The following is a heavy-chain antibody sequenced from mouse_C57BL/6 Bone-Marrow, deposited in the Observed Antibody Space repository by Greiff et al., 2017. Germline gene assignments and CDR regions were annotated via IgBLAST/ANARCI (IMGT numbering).Heavy chain of an antibody. CDR1: GYTFTSYW. Sequence: QVQLQQPGAELVMPGASVKLSCKASGYTFTSYWMHWVKQRPGQGLEWIGEIDPSDSDTNYNHKFKGKSTLTVAKSSSTAYMQISSLTSGDSAVYYGAREDDGYYSAWFAYWGQGTLVTVSA. CDR2: IDPSDSDT. V-gene: IGHV1-69*01. J-gene: IGHJ3*01. CDR3: AREDDGYYSAWFAY. D-gene: IGHD2-3*01.